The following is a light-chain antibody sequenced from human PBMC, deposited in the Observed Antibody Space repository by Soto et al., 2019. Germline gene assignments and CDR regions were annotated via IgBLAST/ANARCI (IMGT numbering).Light chain of an antibody. V-gene: IGKV1-39*01. Sequence: DIQMTQSPSSLSASVGDRVTITCRASQSISSYLNWYQQKPGKAPKLLIYAASSLQSGVPSRFSGSGSGTEFTLTISSLQPEDFATYYCQQSYSTPLGFTFGPGTKVDIK. CDR3: QQSYSTPLGFT. J-gene: IGKJ3*01. CDR2: AAS. CDR1: QSISSY.